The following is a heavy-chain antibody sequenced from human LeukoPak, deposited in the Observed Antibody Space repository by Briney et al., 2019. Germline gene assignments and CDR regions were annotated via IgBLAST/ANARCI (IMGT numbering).Heavy chain of an antibody. CDR3: TRDVLLYFGESSGFDP. D-gene: IGHD3-10*01. CDR1: GYTFTSYE. CDR2: INPRSGKT. Sequence: ASAKVSCKASGYTFTSYEINWVRQATGQALEWMGYINPRSGKTGYAQTFQGRITMTMNTFISTAYMELSSLTSGDSAVYYCTRDVLLYFGESSGFDPWGQGTLVTVSS. J-gene: IGHJ5*02. V-gene: IGHV1-8*01.